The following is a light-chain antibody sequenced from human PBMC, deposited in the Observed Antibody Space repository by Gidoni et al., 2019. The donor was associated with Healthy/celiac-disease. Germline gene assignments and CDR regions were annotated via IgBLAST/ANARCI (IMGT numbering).Light chain of an antibody. Sequence: DIVMTQSPDSLAVALGERATIKCKSSQSVLYSSNNKNYLAWYQQKPGQPPKLLIYWASTRESWVPDRFSGSGSGTDFTLTISSLQAEDVAVYYCQQYYSTPPLFTFXPXTKVDIK. CDR1: QSVLYSSNNKNY. J-gene: IGKJ3*01. CDR3: QQYYSTPPLFT. V-gene: IGKV4-1*01. CDR2: WAS.